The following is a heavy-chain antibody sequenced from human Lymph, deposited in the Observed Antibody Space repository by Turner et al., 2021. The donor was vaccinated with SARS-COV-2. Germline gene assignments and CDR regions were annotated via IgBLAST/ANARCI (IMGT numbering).Heavy chain of an antibody. J-gene: IGHJ5*02. CDR3: ARQTVNNWVDP. Sequence: QVQLQESGPRLVKPLETLSLTCTVSGGSMNNNYWSWIRQPPGKRLEWIGFIFYRGSTNYNPSLKSRVTISVDTSENQFSLKLTSVTAADTAIYYCARQTVNNWVDPWSQGTLVTVSS. CDR2: IFYRGST. V-gene: IGHV4-59*01. CDR1: GGSMNNNY. D-gene: IGHD2-21*02.